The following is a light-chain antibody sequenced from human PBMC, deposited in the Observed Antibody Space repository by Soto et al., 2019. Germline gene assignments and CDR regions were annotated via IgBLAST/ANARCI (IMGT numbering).Light chain of an antibody. CDR2: STY. Sequence: QTVVTQEPSFSVSPGGTVTLTCGLTSGSVSTNYYPSWYQQAPGQAPRTLIYSTYTRSSGVPDRFSGSILGNKVALTITGAQADDESDYYCVLYMGKGIWVFGTGTKLTV. J-gene: IGLJ1*01. CDR1: SGSVSTNYY. CDR3: VLYMGKGIWV. V-gene: IGLV8-61*01.